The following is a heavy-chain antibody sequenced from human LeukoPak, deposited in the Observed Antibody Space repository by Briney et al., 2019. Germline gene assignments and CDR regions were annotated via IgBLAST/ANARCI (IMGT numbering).Heavy chain of an antibody. Sequence: GGSLRLSCAASGFTFSDYAMSWVRQAPGKGLEWVSFIRGGGAGTRYADPLQGRFIISRDNSKNTLYLQMNSLRVEDTATYYCAKCSANYYNDAFDMWGQGTMVTVSS. D-gene: IGHD3-10*02. CDR3: AKCSANYYNDAFDM. CDR1: GFTFSDYA. J-gene: IGHJ3*02. CDR2: IRGGGAGT. V-gene: IGHV3-23*01.